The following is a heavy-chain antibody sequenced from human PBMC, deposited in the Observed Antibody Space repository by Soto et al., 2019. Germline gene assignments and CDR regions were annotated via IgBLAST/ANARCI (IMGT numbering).Heavy chain of an antibody. D-gene: IGHD5-12*01. V-gene: IGHV3-23*01. J-gene: IGHJ3*02. CDR1: GFPFSSYA. Sequence: GGSLRLSCAASGFPFSSYAMSWVRPAQGKGLEWVSAISGSGGSTYYADSVKGRFTISRDNSKNTLYLQMDSLRAEDTAVYYCAKVFHLVAREILYDAFDIWGQGTMVTVSS. CDR2: ISGSGGST. CDR3: AKVFHLVAREILYDAFDI.